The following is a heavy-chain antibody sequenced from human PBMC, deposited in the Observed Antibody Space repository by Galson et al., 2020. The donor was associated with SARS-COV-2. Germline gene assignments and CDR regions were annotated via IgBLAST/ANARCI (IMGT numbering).Heavy chain of an antibody. J-gene: IGHJ6*03. V-gene: IGHV4-34*01. Sequence: SETLSLTCAVYGGSFRNYYWTWIRQSPEKGLEWLGEINHRGSTNYNPSLKSRVAMSVDASKNQFSLSLSSVTAAYTAVYYCARGAEVRRIIVVVPYYHCYLDVWGGGPTVTVSS. CDR1: GGSFRNYY. D-gene: IGHD2-15*01. CDR2: INHRGST. CDR3: ARGAEVRRIIVVVPYYHCYLDV.